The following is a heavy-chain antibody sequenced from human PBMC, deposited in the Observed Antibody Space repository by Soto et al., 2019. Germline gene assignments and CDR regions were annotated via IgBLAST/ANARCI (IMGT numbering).Heavy chain of an antibody. D-gene: IGHD6-19*01. V-gene: IGHV1-18*01. CDR2: ISAYNGNT. Sequence: ASVKVSCKASGYTFTSYGISWVRQAPGQGLEWMGWISAYNGNTNYAQKLQGRVTMTTDTSTSTAYMELRSLRSDDTAVYYCARAYSPYSSGWYYFDYWGQGTLVTVSS. CDR3: ARAYSPYSSGWYYFDY. CDR1: GYTFTSYG. J-gene: IGHJ4*02.